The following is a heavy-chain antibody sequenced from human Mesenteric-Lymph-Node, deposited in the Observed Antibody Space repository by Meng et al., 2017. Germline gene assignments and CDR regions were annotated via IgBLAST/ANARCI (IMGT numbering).Heavy chain of an antibody. J-gene: IGHJ4*02. V-gene: IGHV3-33*01. Sequence: QVHLVESGGVVVQPWRSLRLSCAASGFTFSSLGMHWVRQAPGKGLEWVAVIWSDGNTKYYADSVKDRFTISRDNSKSTLYLQMNSLRAEDTAVYYCTGNSHIYGFDYWGPGTLVTVSS. CDR1: GFTFSSLG. D-gene: IGHD5-18*01. CDR3: TGNSHIYGFDY. CDR2: IWSDGNTK.